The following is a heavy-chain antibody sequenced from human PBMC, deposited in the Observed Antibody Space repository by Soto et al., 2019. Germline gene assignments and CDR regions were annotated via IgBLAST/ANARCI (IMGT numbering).Heavy chain of an antibody. D-gene: IGHD2-2*01. CDR1: GFTFSSYW. Sequence: EVQLVESGGGLVQPGGSLRLSCTASGFTFSSYWMHWVRQAPGKGLVWVSRISRDGTYTMYADSVKGRFTASRDNAKNTLSLQMNSVRPEEMAMYYCASDDQFDYWGQGTLVTVSS. J-gene: IGHJ4*02. CDR2: ISRDGTYT. V-gene: IGHV3-74*03. CDR3: ASDDQFDY.